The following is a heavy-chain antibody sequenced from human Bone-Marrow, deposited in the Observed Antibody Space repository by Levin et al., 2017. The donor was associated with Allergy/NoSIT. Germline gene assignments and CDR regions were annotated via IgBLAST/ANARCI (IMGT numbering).Heavy chain of an antibody. CDR3: ARGGASSNDY. Sequence: ASVKVSCTVSGSTFTDYYIHWIRQTPGQGLEWIVWIDPTRGDTKFAEKFHARVVLTMNSSISTAYMELGRLRCDDTALYYCARGGASSNDYWGQGTLVTVSS. J-gene: IGHJ4*02. CDR1: GSTFTDYY. CDR2: IDPTRGDT. V-gene: IGHV1-2*02. D-gene: IGHD6-13*01.